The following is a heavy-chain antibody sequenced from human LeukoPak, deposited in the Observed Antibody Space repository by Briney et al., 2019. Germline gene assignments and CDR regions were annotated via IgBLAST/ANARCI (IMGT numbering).Heavy chain of an antibody. V-gene: IGHV3-30*02. CDR2: IRYDGSNK. J-gene: IGHJ6*03. CDR1: GFTFSSYG. D-gene: IGHD5-18*01. CDR3: AKDQKWVQLWPYYYYYYMDV. Sequence: GGSLRLSCAASGFTFSSYGMHWVRQAPGKGLEWVAFIRYDGSNKYYADSVKGRFTISRDNSKNTLYLQMNSLRAEDTAVYYCAKDQKWVQLWPYYYYYYMDVWGKGTTATISS.